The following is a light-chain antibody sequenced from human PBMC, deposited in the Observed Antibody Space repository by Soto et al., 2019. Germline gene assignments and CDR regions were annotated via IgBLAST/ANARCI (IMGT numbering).Light chain of an antibody. CDR2: DAS. J-gene: IGKJ3*01. V-gene: IGKV1-39*01. CDR1: QSINSH. Sequence: DIQMTQSPSSLSASIGDRVTITCRASQSINSHLNWYQQKPGKAPQLLIYDASSLRGGVPSRFSGSGSGTAFTLTISSLQPEDSAAYFCQQSDTTPFTFGPGTKVEIK. CDR3: QQSDTTPFT.